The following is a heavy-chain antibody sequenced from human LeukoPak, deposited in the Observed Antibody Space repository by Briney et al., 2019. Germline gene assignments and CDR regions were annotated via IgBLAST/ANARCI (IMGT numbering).Heavy chain of an antibody. CDR1: GGTFTSYA. J-gene: IGHJ3*02. D-gene: IGHD3-22*01. V-gene: IGHV1-3*01. CDR3: ASSGYYSDAFDI. Sequence: ASVKVSCKASGGTFTSYAMHWVRQAPGQRLEWMGWINAGNGNTKYSQKFQGRVTITRDTSASTAYMELSSLRSEDTAVYYCASSGYYSDAFDIWGQGTMVTVSS. CDR2: INAGNGNT.